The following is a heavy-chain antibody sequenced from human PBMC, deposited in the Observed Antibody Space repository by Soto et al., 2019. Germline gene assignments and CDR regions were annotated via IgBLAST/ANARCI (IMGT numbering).Heavy chain of an antibody. CDR2: ISDSGTRT. J-gene: IGHJ4*02. Sequence: VQLLESGGGFIQPGGSLRLSCSASGFSISDYAMSWVRHAPGKGLEWVSSISDSGTRTFYADSVKGLFAISRDTSKNTVYMQMNNVRVGDAALYYCAKDGIRKDDYWGQGTVVTVSS. CDR1: GFSISDYA. V-gene: IGHV3-23*01. CDR3: AKDGIRKDDY.